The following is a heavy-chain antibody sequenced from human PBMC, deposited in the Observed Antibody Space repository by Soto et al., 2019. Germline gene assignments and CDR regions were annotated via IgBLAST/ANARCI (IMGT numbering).Heavy chain of an antibody. CDR3: TADIPNISANYGMDV. CDR2: IKTKIEGGTT. Sequence: EEQLVESGGGLVEPGGSLRLSCAASGFIFSNTWINWVRQAPGKGLEWVGRIKTKIEGGTTNYAAPVKGRFTDSGNDSKNTVYLHMNSLRTADTAVYYCTADIPNISANYGMDVWGQGTTVTVSS. J-gene: IGHJ6*02. V-gene: IGHV3-15*07. D-gene: IGHD6-25*01. CDR1: GFIFSNTW.